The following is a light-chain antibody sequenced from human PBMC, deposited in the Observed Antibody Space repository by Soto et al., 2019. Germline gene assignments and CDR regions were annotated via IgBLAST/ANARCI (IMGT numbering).Light chain of an antibody. J-gene: IGKJ3*01. CDR1: QSVSSY. CDR2: DTS. V-gene: IGKV3-11*01. Sequence: EIVLTQSPATLSLSPGERATLSCRASQSVSSYLAWYQQKPGQAPRLLIYDTSKRATCIPSRFSGSGSGPDFTLTIRSLQPQDFAVYYCQQRTHWPRSFTFRPGTKVDLK. CDR3: QQRTHWPRSFT.